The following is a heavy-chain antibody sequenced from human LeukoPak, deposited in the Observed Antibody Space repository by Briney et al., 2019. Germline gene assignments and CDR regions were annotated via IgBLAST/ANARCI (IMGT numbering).Heavy chain of an antibody. D-gene: IGHD3-10*01. Sequence: ASVKVSCKASGGTFSSYTISWVRQAPGQGLEWMGRIIPILDITNYAQKFQGRVTITADKSTSTAYMELSSLKSEDTALYYSSVRGLMDGGGSYFDYWGQGTLVTVSS. CDR1: GGTFSSYT. CDR2: IIPILDIT. J-gene: IGHJ4*02. V-gene: IGHV1-69*02. CDR3: SVRGLMDGGGSYFDY.